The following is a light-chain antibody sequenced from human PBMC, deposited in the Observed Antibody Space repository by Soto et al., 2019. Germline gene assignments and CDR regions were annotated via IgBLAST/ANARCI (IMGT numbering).Light chain of an antibody. CDR2: EAS. CDR3: QQYNTYPWT. V-gene: IGKV1-5*03. Sequence: DIQMTQSPSTLSASVGDRVTITCRASQSIRRWLAWYQQKPEKAPKLLIYEASILHSGVPSRFSGSGSGTEFTLTISSLQSDDFATYYCQQYNTYPWTFGLGTKVEIK. CDR1: QSIRRW. J-gene: IGKJ1*01.